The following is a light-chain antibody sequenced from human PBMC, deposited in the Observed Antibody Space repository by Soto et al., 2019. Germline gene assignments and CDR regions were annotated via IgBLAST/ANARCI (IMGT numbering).Light chain of an antibody. J-gene: IGKJ1*01. CDR2: GAS. CDR3: QQYNNWPRT. V-gene: IGKV3-15*01. CDR1: QSVSRN. Sequence: IVMTQSPATRSLSPGERATLSCRASQSVSRNLAWYQQKPGQAPRLLIYGASTRATGIPARFSGSGSGTEFTLTISSLKSEDFAVYYCQQYNNWPRTFGQGTKVDIK.